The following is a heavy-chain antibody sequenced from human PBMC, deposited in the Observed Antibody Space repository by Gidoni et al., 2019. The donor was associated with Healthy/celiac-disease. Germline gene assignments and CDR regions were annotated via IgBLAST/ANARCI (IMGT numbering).Heavy chain of an antibody. J-gene: IGHJ4*02. D-gene: IGHD3-10*01. CDR3: AIADTMVRGVVGLDYSY. CDR2: INAGNGNT. V-gene: IGHV1-3*01. CDR1: GYTFTSYA. Sequence: QLVQSGAAGKKPGASVKVSCKASGYTFTSYAMHWVRQAPGQRREWMGWINAGNGNTKYSQKFQGRVTITRDTSASTAYMDLSSLRSEDTAVYYCAIADTMVRGVVGLDYSYWGQGTLVTVSS.